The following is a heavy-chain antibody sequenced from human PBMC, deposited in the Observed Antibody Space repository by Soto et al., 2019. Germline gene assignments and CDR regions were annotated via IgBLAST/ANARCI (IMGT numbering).Heavy chain of an antibody. CDR1: GFTFSSYS. J-gene: IGHJ3*02. D-gene: IGHD3-3*01. CDR3: ARDLGKYYDFWSGYYTDAFDI. CDR2: ISSSSSTI. Sequence: GGSLRLSCAASGFTFSSYSMNWVRQAPGKGLEWVSYISSSSSTIYYADSVKGRLTISRDNAKNSLYLQMNSLRAEDTAVYYCARDLGKYYDFWSGYYTDAFDIWGQGTMVTVSS. V-gene: IGHV3-48*01.